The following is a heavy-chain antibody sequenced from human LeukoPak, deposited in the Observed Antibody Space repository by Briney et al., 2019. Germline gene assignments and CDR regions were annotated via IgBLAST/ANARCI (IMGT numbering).Heavy chain of an antibody. Sequence: TGGALRLSCAASGFTFSSYGMHWVRQAPGKGLEWVSDISYDGSNKYYADSVKGRFTISRDNAKNSLYLQMNSLRAEDTAVYYCARDLRAGFGWFDPWGQGTLVTVSS. CDR3: ARDLRAGFGWFDP. D-gene: IGHD3-10*01. CDR1: GFTFSSYG. V-gene: IGHV3-30*03. CDR2: ISYDGSNK. J-gene: IGHJ5*02.